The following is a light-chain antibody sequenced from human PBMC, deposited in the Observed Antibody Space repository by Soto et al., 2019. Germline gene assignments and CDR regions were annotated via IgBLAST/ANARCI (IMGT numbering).Light chain of an antibody. CDR3: QQYGSSRFT. J-gene: IGKJ3*01. Sequence: DIVLTQSPGTLSLSPGERATLSCRASQSISSSYLAWYQQKPGQAPSLLVYGASSRATGIPDRFSGSGSGTDFTLTISRLEPEDFAVYYCQQYGSSRFTFGPGTKVDIK. V-gene: IGKV3-20*01. CDR2: GAS. CDR1: QSISSSY.